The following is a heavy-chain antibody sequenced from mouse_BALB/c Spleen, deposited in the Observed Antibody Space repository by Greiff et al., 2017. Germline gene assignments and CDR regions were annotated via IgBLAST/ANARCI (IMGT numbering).Heavy chain of an antibody. CDR1: GYTFTDYE. J-gene: IGHJ2*01. Sequence: VQLHQSGAELVRPGASVTLSCKASGYTFTDYEMHWVKQTPVHGLEWIGAIDPETGGTAYNQKFKGKATLTADKSSSTAYMELRSLTSEDSAVYYCTRRGYYGSSYNFDYWGQGTTLTVSS. CDR2: IDPETGGT. CDR3: TRRGYYGSSYNFDY. D-gene: IGHD1-1*01. V-gene: IGHV1-15*01.